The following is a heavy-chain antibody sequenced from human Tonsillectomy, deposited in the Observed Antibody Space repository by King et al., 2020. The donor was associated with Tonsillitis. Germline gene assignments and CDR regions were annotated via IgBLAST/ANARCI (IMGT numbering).Heavy chain of an antibody. Sequence: VQLQQWGAGLLKPSETLSLTCAVYGGSFSGYYWSWIRQPPGKGLEWIGEINQSGSTNYKPSLKSRVTISVDTSKNQFSLTLSSVTAADAAVYYCASYHDLTYWGQGTLVTVSS. CDR2: INQSGST. CDR3: ASYHDLTY. J-gene: IGHJ4*02. D-gene: IGHD3-3*01. CDR1: GGSFSGYY. V-gene: IGHV4-34*01.